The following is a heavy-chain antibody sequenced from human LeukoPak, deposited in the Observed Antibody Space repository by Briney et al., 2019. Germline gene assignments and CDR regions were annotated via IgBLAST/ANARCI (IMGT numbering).Heavy chain of an antibody. V-gene: IGHV1-2*02. CDR2: VLPKSGDT. Sequence: ASVKVSCKASGYTFTDYYLHWVRLAPGQGLEWMGWVLPKSGDTNYAQKFQGRVTMTRDTSISTAYMELSRLTSDDEAIYYCAKEYLRSGSYKYFDSWGRGTLVTVSS. CDR1: GYTFTDYY. J-gene: IGHJ4*02. D-gene: IGHD1-26*01. CDR3: AKEYLRSGSYKYFDS.